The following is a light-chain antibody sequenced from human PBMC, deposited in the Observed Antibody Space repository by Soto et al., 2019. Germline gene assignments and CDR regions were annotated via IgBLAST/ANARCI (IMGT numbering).Light chain of an antibody. V-gene: IGKV1-5*01. J-gene: IGKJ2*01. Sequence: DIQVTQSPPTLSASVGDRVTITCRASQTISTWMAWYQQKPGKAPKLLVYDASTLQSGVASRFSGSGSGTEFTLIISGLQPDDSATYYCQQYTNTNNPWMFGQGTQWIS. CDR2: DAS. CDR3: QQYTNTNNPWM. CDR1: QTISTW.